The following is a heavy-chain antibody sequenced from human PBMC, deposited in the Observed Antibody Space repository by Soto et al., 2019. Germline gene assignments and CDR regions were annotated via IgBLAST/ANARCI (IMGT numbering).Heavy chain of an antibody. CDR3: ARATRITMVRGVYNWFDP. Sequence: PGGSLRLSCAASGFTFSSYSMNWVRQAPGKGLEWVSSISSSSSYIYYADSVKGRFTISRDNAKNSLYLQMNSLRAEDTAVYYCARATRITMVRGVYNWFDPWGQXTLVTVSS. D-gene: IGHD3-10*01. V-gene: IGHV3-21*01. J-gene: IGHJ5*02. CDR1: GFTFSSYS. CDR2: ISSSSSYI.